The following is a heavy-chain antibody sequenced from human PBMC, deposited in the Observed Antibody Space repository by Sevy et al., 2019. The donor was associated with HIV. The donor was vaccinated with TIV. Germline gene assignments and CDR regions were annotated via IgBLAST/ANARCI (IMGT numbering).Heavy chain of an antibody. CDR3: ARVDSRFYRSHYFDY. J-gene: IGHJ4*02. Sequence: ASVKVSCKASGGTFSSYAISWVRQAPGQGLEWMGGIIPIFGTANYAQKFQGRVTITADESTSTAYMELSSLRSEDTAMYYCARVDSRFYRSHYFDYWGQGTLVTVSS. D-gene: IGHD3-16*02. CDR2: IIPIFGTA. CDR1: GGTFSSYA. V-gene: IGHV1-69*13.